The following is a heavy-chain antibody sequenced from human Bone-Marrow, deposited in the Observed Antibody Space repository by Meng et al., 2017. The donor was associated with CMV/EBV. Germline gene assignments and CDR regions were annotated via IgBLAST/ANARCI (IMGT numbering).Heavy chain of an antibody. Sequence: SCAASGFTFSNAWMNWVRQAPGKGLEWVGRIKSIPDGGTRDYAAPVKGRFTISRDDSKNTLYLQMNSLEIEDTAVYYCTAVDGTDFYYYAMDVWGQGTTVTVSS. J-gene: IGHJ6*02. CDR2: IKSIPDGGTR. D-gene: IGHD1-1*01. V-gene: IGHV3-15*01. CDR1: GFTFSNAW. CDR3: TAVDGTDFYYYAMDV.